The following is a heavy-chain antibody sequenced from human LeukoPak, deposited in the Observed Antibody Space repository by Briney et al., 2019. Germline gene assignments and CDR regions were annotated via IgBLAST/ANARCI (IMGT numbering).Heavy chain of an antibody. Sequence: SETLSLTCTASGGSISSYYWSWIRQPPGKGLEWIGYIYYSGSTNYNPSLKSRVTISVDKYKNQFSLKLSSVTAADTAVYYCSRVTYYDFWSGYVTDAFDIWGEGKMLTVSS. CDR3: SRVTYYDFWSGYVTDAFDI. V-gene: IGHV4-59*01. J-gene: IGHJ3*02. CDR1: GGSISSYY. D-gene: IGHD3-3*01. CDR2: IYYSGST.